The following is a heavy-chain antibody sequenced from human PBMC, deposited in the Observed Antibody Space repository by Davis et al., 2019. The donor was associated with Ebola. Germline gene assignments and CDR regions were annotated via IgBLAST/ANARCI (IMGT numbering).Heavy chain of an antibody. D-gene: IGHD6-13*01. V-gene: IGHV5-51*01. CDR3: ARHRPQLVHGWFDP. Sequence: PGGSLRLSCKGSGYNFASYWIGWFLPLPGKGLAWMGSSYPGDSDTRYSPSFQGQVTISADKSIRTAYLQWSSLKASDTAMYYCARHRPQLVHGWFDPWGQGTLVTVSS. CDR1: GYNFASYW. CDR2: SYPGDSDT. J-gene: IGHJ5*02.